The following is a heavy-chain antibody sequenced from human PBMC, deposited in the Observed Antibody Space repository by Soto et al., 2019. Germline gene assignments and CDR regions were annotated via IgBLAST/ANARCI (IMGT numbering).Heavy chain of an antibody. D-gene: IGHD6-25*01. CDR2: VYSGGSS. CDR1: AGSINDYY. CDR3: ASTSRAAPGTGLDS. J-gene: IGHJ4*02. V-gene: IGHV4-59*01. Sequence: SETLSLTCNVFAGSINDYYRSWIRQPPGMRLEWIGFVYSGGSSNYNPSFKSRVTISLETSKNQFSLRLTSLTAADSAVYYCASTSRAAPGTGLDSWGQGTLVTVSS.